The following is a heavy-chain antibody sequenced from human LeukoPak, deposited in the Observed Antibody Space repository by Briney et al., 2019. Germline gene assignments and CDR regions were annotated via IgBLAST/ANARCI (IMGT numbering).Heavy chain of an antibody. CDR2: INTNTGNP. CDR3: ARHELWSGYYYYGMDV. V-gene: IGHV7-4-1*02. J-gene: IGHJ6*02. D-gene: IGHD5-18*01. CDR1: GYTFTSYA. Sequence: GASVKASCKASGYTFTSYAMNWVRQAPGQGLEWMGWINTNTGNPTYAQGFTGRFVFSLDTSVSTAYLQISSLKAEDTAVYYCARHELWSGYYYYGMDVWGQGTTVTVSS.